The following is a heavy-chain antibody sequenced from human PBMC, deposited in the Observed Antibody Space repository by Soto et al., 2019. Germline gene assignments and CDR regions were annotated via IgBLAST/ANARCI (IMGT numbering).Heavy chain of an antibody. CDR3: AKWGYSYGFGGTFDY. V-gene: IGHV3-30*18. CDR1: GFTFSSYG. Sequence: QVQLVESGGGVVQPGRSLRLSCAASGFTFSSYGMHWVRQAPGKGLEWVAVISYDGSNKYYADSVKGRFTISRDNSKNMLYLQMNSLIAEDTAVYYCAKWGYSYGFGGTFDYWGQGTLVTVFS. CDR2: ISYDGSNK. J-gene: IGHJ4*02. D-gene: IGHD5-18*01.